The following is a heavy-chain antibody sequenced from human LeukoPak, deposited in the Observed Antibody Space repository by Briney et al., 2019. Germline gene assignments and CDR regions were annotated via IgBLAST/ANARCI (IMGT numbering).Heavy chain of an antibody. Sequence: ASAKVSCKASGYTFTNYGISWLLQAPGQGLEWMGWISVYNGNTNYAQKLQGRVTMTTDTSTSTAYMELRSLRSDDTALYYCVRDTGGVTDFDYWGQGTLVTVSS. V-gene: IGHV1-18*01. CDR1: GYTFTNYG. J-gene: IGHJ4*02. CDR3: VRDTGGVTDFDY. CDR2: ISVYNGNT. D-gene: IGHD3-16*01.